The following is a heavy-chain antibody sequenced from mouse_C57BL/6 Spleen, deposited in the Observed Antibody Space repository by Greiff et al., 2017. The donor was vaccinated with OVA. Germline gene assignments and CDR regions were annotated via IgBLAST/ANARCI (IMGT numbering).Heavy chain of an antibody. V-gene: IGHV14-4*01. CDR3: TRSLGRRGDY. J-gene: IGHJ2*01. CDR2: IDPENGDT. Sequence: EVQLQQSGAELVRPGASVKLSCTASGFNIKDDYMHWVKQRPEQGLEWIGWIDPENGDTEYASKFQGKATITADTSSNTAYLQLSSLTSEDTAVYYCTRSLGRRGDYWGQGTTLTVSS. D-gene: IGHD4-1*01. CDR1: GFNIKDDY.